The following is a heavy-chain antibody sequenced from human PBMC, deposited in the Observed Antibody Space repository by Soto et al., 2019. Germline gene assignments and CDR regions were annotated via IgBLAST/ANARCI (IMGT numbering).Heavy chain of an antibody. V-gene: IGHV1-3*05. CDR2: INAGNGNT. CDR1: GSTFTSYA. CDR3: ARDPMEVRGFDY. J-gene: IGHJ4*02. Sequence: QVPLVQSGAEEKKPGASVKVSCKASGSTFTSYAMHWVRQAPGQRLEWMGWINAGNGNTKYSQKFQGRVTITRDTSASTAYMELSSLRSEDTAVYYCARDPMEVRGFDYWGQGTLVTVSS. D-gene: IGHD3-10*01.